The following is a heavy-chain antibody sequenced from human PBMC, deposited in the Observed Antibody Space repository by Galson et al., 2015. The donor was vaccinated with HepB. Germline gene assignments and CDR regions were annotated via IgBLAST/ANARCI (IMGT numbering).Heavy chain of an antibody. J-gene: IGHJ5*02. Sequence: ETLSLTCGVYGGSFSTYYWSWIRQPPGKGLEWIGEINHNGSTNYNPSLKSRVSISIDTSKNRFSLKLSSVTAADTAVYYCARAVYYDFWNGFGPWGQGTLVIVSS. V-gene: IGHV4-34*01. CDR1: GGSFSTYY. D-gene: IGHD3-3*01. CDR2: INHNGST. CDR3: ARAVYYDFWNGFGP.